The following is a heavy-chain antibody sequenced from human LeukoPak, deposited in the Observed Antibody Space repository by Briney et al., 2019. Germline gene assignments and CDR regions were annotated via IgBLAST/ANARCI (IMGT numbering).Heavy chain of an antibody. D-gene: IGHD3-22*01. V-gene: IGHV3-21*01. CDR3: ARGPGYYYDSSGYYSSFDY. Sequence: PGGSLRLSCAASGFTFSSYSMNWVRQAPGKGLEWVSSVSSSSSYIYYADSVKGRFTISRDNAKNSLYLQMNSLRAEDTAVYYCARGPGYYYDSSGYYSSFDYWGQGTLVTVSS. J-gene: IGHJ4*02. CDR2: VSSSSSYI. CDR1: GFTFSSYS.